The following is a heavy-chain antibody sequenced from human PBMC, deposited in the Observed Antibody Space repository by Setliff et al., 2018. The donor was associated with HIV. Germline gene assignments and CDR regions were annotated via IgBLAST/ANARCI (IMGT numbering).Heavy chain of an antibody. J-gene: IGHJ5*02. D-gene: IGHD4-17*01. V-gene: IGHV7-4-1*02. CDR2: INANSGSP. CDR3: ARGLYGDYGGDLNWLDP. CDR1: GYNFENYA. Sequence: ASVKVSCKTSGYNFENYAINWVRQAPGQGLEWMGWINANSGSPTYAQAFTGRFLVSVDTAVATAYLQINNLKTEDTAVYFCARGLYGDYGGDLNWLDPWGQGTRVTVSS.